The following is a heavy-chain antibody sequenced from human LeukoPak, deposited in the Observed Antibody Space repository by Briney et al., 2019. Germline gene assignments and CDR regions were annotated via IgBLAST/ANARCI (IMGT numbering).Heavy chain of an antibody. Sequence: GGSLRLSCAASGFTVSSNYMCWVRQAPGKGLEWVSVIYSGTNTYYADSVKGRFTISRDNSKNTLYLQMNSLRAEDTAVYYCAKNRDRGVPTYYYDSSGSSHFDLWGRGTLVTVSS. D-gene: IGHD3-22*01. V-gene: IGHV3-66*01. CDR3: AKNRDRGVPTYYYDSSGSSHFDL. CDR1: GFTVSSNY. J-gene: IGHJ2*01. CDR2: IYSGTNT.